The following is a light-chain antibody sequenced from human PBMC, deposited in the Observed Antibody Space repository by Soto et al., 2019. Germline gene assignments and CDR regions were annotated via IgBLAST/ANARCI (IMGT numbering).Light chain of an antibody. CDR2: GAS. J-gene: IGKJ5*01. Sequence: EIVLTQSPGTLSLSPGERATLSCRASQSVSSSYLAWYQQKPGQAPRLLIYGASSSATGIPDRFSGSGSGTDFTLTISRLEHEDVAVYYCQKYGSSITFGQGTRLEIK. CDR1: QSVSSSY. V-gene: IGKV3-20*01. CDR3: QKYGSSIT.